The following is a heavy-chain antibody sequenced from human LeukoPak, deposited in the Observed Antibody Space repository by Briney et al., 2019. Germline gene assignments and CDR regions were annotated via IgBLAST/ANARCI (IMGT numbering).Heavy chain of an antibody. CDR2: ISYDGSNK. J-gene: IGHJ4*02. CDR3: AKPIAAAGERYFDY. Sequence: PGGSLRLSCVVSGFTVSNNYMSWVRQAPRKGLEWVAVISYDGSNKYYADSVKGRFTISRDNSKNTLYLQMNSLRAEDTAVYYCAKPIAAAGERYFDYWGQGTLVTVSS. CDR1: GFTVSNNY. D-gene: IGHD6-13*01. V-gene: IGHV3-30*18.